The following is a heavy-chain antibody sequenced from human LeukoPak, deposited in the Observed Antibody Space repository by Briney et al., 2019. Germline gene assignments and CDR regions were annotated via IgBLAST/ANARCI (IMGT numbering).Heavy chain of an antibody. CDR3: ARVVTTPASAFDI. D-gene: IGHD4-17*01. V-gene: IGHV4-59*01. CDR2: IYYSGST. CDR1: GGSISSYY. J-gene: IGHJ3*02. Sequence: SETLSLTCTVSGGSISSYYWSWIRQPPGKGLEWIGYIYYSGSTNYNPSLKSRVTISVDTSKNQFSLKLSSVTAADTAVYYCARVVTTPASAFDIWGQGTMATVSS.